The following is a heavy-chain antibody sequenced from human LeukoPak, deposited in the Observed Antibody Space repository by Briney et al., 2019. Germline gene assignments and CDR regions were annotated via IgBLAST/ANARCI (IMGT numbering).Heavy chain of an antibody. V-gene: IGHV4-61*05. D-gene: IGHD3-10*01. Sequence: SETLSLTCTVSGGSISSSTYFWGWIRQPPGKGLEWIGYIYYSGSTNYNPSLKSRVTISVDTSKNQFSLKLSSVTAADTAVYYCARGVYYYGSGSYYSDYYYMDVWGKGTTVTISS. CDR3: ARGVYYYGSGSYYSDYYYMDV. CDR2: IYYSGST. CDR1: GGSISSSTYF. J-gene: IGHJ6*03.